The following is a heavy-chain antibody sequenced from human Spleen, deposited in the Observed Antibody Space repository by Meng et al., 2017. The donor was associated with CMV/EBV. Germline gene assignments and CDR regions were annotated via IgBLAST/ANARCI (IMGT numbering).Heavy chain of an antibody. D-gene: IGHD3-10*01. V-gene: IGHV4-59*01. Sequence: GSLRLSCSVSDGSISNYFCSWIRQPPGKGLEWIGYIYSSGSTNYNPSLKSRVTISVDTSKNQFSLKLNSVTTADTAVYYCARETDGSGSSYGMDVWGQGTTVTVSS. CDR2: IYSSGST. CDR1: DGSISNYF. J-gene: IGHJ6*02. CDR3: ARETDGSGSSYGMDV.